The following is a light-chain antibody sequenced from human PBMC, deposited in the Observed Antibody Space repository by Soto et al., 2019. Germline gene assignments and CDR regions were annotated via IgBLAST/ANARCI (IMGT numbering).Light chain of an antibody. CDR3: QQFNNYPLT. CDR1: QGISSA. J-gene: IGKJ4*01. V-gene: IGKV1D-13*01. CDR2: DAS. Sequence: AIQLTQSPSSLSASVGDRVTITCRASQGISSALAWYQQKTGKAPKLLIYDASSLESGVPSRFSGSGSGTDFTLTISSLQPEDFVTYYCQQFNNYPLTFGGGTKVDIK.